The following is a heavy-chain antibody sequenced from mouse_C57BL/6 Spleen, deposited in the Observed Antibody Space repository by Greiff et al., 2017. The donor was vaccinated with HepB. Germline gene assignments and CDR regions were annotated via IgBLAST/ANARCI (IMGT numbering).Heavy chain of an antibody. J-gene: IGHJ4*01. D-gene: IGHD4-1*01. V-gene: IGHV7-3*01. CDR2: IRNKANGYTT. CDR1: GFTFTDYY. CDR3: ARYNWAYAMDY. Sequence: EVMLVESGGGLVQPGGSLSLFCAASGFTFTDYYMSWVRQPPGKALEWLGFIRNKANGYTTEYSASVKGRFTISRDNSQSILYLQMNALRAEDSATYYCARYNWAYAMDYWGQGTSVTVAA.